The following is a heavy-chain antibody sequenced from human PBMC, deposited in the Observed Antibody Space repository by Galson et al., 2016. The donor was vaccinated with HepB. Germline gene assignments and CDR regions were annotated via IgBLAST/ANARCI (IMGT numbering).Heavy chain of an antibody. V-gene: IGHV3-7*04. Sequence: SLRLSCAGSGLTLSRYWMSWVRQAPGKGLEWVANIKEDGSEKKYVDSVKGRFTISRDNAKNSVYLQMNSLRAEDTAVYYCTRDIAAFGGVMEWGQGTLVTISS. CDR3: TRDIAAFGGVME. D-gene: IGHD3-16*01. CDR2: IKEDGSEK. J-gene: IGHJ4*02. CDR1: GLTLSRYW.